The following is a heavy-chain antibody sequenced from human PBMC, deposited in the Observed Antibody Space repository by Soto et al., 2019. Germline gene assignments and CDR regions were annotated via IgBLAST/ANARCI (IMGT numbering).Heavy chain of an antibody. V-gene: IGHV4-39*01. J-gene: IGHJ4*02. Sequence: SSETHSLTGTVGGGSMSGSSAYWGWIGQPPGKGLEWVGSIYYLGNTYYNPSLGSRVTISVDTSKNQFSLKLRAVTAADTAVFYCAGLFFYESSAYEINSWGLGDVVPVSS. CDR1: GGSMSGSSAY. CDR2: IYYLGNT. D-gene: IGHD3-22*01. CDR3: AGLFFYESSAYEINS.